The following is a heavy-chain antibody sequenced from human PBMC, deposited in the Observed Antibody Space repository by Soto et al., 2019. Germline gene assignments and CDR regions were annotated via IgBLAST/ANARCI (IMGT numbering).Heavy chain of an antibody. V-gene: IGHV1-8*01. Sequence: QVQLVQSGAEVKKPGASVKVSCKASGYTFTSYDINWVRQATGQGLEWMGWMNPNSGNTGYAQKFQGRVTMTRNTSISTAYLERSSLRSEDTAVYYCARERSSGWYVEYWGQGTLVTVSS. CDR1: GYTFTSYD. CDR2: MNPNSGNT. D-gene: IGHD6-19*01. CDR3: ARERSSGWYVEY. J-gene: IGHJ4*02.